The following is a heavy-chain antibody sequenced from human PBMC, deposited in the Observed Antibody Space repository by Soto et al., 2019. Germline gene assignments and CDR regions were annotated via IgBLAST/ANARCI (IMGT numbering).Heavy chain of an antibody. Sequence: SETLSLTCAVSGGSITNTAWLTWVRQPPGMGLEWVGDISLSGNTNYNPSLEGRAAISLDKSRNQFSLILNSVTAADTAVYYCASRGSSGPFWGQGTLVTVSS. CDR2: ISLSGNT. V-gene: IGHV4-4*02. D-gene: IGHD3-22*01. CDR3: ASRGSSGPF. J-gene: IGHJ4*02. CDR1: GGSITNTAW.